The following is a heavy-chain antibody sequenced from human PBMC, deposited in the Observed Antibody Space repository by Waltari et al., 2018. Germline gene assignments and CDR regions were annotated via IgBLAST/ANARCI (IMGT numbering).Heavy chain of an antibody. CDR1: GYSFTSYW. V-gene: IGHV5-51*03. Sequence: EVQLVQSGAEVKKPGESLKISCKGSGYSFTSYWIGWVRQMPGKGLEWMGIIYPGDSDTRYSPSFQGQVTISADKSISTAYLQWSSLKASDTAMYYCARAYCRSTSCLHYFDYWGQGTLVTVSS. D-gene: IGHD2-2*01. CDR3: ARAYCRSTSCLHYFDY. CDR2: IYPGDSDT. J-gene: IGHJ4*02.